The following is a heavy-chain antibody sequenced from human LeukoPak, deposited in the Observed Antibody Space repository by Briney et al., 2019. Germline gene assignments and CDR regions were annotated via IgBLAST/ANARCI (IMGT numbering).Heavy chain of an antibody. J-gene: IGHJ6*03. Sequence: ASVKVSCKASGYTFTSYDINWVRQATGQGLEWMGWMNPNSGDTGYAQKFQGRVTMTRNTSISTAYMELSSLRSEDTAVYYCARVGPGFHYYYYMDVWGKGTTVTVSS. V-gene: IGHV1-8*01. CDR1: GYTFTSYD. CDR2: MNPNSGDT. D-gene: IGHD7-27*01. CDR3: ARVGPGFHYYYYMDV.